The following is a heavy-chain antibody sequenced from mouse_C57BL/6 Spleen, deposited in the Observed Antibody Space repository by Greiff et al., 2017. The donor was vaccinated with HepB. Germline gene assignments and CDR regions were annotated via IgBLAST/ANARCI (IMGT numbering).Heavy chain of an antibody. V-gene: IGHV1-54*01. D-gene: IGHD2-4*01. CDR2: INPGSGGT. CDR3: ARSEGLRWYFDV. CDR1: GYAFTNYL. Sequence: QVQLQQSGAELVRPGTSVKVSCKASGYAFTNYLIEWVKQRPGQGLEWIGVINPGSGGTNYNEKFKGKATLTADKSSSTAYMQLSSLTSEDSAVYFCARSEGLRWYFDVWGTGTTVTVPS. J-gene: IGHJ1*03.